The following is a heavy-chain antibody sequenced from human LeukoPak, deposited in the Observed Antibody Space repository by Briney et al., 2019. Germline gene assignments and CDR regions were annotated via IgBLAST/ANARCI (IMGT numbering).Heavy chain of an antibody. J-gene: IGHJ4*02. D-gene: IGHD3-22*01. CDR2: ISGSGDNT. CDR3: AKGSYYDSSGSFYFDY. CDR1: GFTFSSYA. V-gene: IGHV3-23*01. Sequence: GGSLRLYCAASGFTFSSYAMSWVRQAPGKGLEWVSGISGSGDNTYYADSVKGRFTISRDNSKNTLYVQVNSLGTEDTAAYYCAKGSYYDSSGSFYFDYWGQATLVTVSS.